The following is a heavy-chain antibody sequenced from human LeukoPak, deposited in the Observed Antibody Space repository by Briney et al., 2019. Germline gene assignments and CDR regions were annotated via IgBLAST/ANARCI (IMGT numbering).Heavy chain of an antibody. CDR2: IYHSGST. D-gene: IGHD6-13*01. CDR1: GGSISSGGYS. J-gene: IGHJ4*02. CDR3: ARGGSSWYEGFDY. Sequence: SQTLSLTCAVSGGSISSGGYSWSWIRQPPGKGLEWIGYIYHSGSTYYNPSLKSRVTISVDRSKNQFSLKLSSVTAADTAVYYCARGGSSWYEGFDYWGQGTLVTVSS. V-gene: IGHV4-30-2*01.